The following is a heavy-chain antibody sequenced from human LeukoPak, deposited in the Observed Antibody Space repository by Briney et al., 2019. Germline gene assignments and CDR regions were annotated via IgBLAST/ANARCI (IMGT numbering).Heavy chain of an antibody. CDR2: ISYDGSNK. CDR1: GFPFTSYA. D-gene: IGHD3-22*01. V-gene: IGHV3-30-3*01. CDR3: ARLYDSSGYPAQ. Sequence: PGRPLRLSCAASGFPFTSYAMHWVRQAPGKGLEWVAVISYDGSNKYYTDSVKGRFTISRDNSKNTLYLQMNSLRAEDTAVYYCARLYDSSGYPAQWGQGTLVTGSS. J-gene: IGHJ4*02.